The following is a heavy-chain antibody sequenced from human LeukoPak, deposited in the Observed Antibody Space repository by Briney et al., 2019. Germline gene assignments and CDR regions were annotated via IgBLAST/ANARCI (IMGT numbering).Heavy chain of an antibody. Sequence: GGSLRLSCAASRFTFKNHWMHWVRQAPGKGLVWVSRIDADGSNINYADSVKGRFTISRDNAKNTLYLQMNSLKAEDTAVYYCASNSMVRGKGTDYWGQGTLVTVSS. CDR2: IDADGSNI. CDR1: RFTFKNHW. CDR3: ASNSMVRGKGTDY. D-gene: IGHD3-10*01. J-gene: IGHJ4*02. V-gene: IGHV3-74*01.